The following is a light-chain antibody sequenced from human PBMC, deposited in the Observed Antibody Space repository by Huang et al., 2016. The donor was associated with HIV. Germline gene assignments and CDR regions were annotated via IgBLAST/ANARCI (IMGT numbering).Light chain of an antibody. Sequence: EIVLTQSPATLSLSPGDRATLSCRARQSVSSYIAWYRQKPGQAPRRLISAASNRATGVPARFSVSGYGTDFTLTISSLEPEDFANYYCQQRISWPPSYTFGQGTKVEI. CDR3: QQRISWPPSYT. J-gene: IGKJ2*01. CDR2: AAS. CDR1: QSVSSY. V-gene: IGKV3-11*01.